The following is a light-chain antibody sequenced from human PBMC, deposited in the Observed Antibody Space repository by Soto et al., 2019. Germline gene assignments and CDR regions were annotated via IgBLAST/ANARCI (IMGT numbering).Light chain of an antibody. CDR1: QGISSY. J-gene: IGKJ3*01. CDR3: QQYYSYPHT. V-gene: IGKV1-8*01. Sequence: AFRMTQSPSSLSASTGDRVTITCRASQGISSYLAWYQQKPGKAPKLLIYAASTLQSGVPSRFSGSGSGTDFTLTISCLQSEDFATYYCQQYYSYPHTFGPGTKVDIK. CDR2: AAS.